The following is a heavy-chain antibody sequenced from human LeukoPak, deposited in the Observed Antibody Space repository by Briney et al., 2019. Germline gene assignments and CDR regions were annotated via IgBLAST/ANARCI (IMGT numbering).Heavy chain of an antibody. J-gene: IGHJ6*03. CDR3: ARGIHRETRPWLPYYYYYMDV. V-gene: IGHV3-53*05. CDR1: GFTVSSDY. D-gene: IGHD3-9*01. Sequence: GGSLRLSCAASGFTVSSDYMSWVRQAPGKGLEWVTVIYSGGSTYYADSVKGRFTTSRDKSKNTVYLQMNSLRSEDTAVYYCARGIHRETRPWLPYYYYYMDVWGKGTTVTVSS. CDR2: IYSGGST.